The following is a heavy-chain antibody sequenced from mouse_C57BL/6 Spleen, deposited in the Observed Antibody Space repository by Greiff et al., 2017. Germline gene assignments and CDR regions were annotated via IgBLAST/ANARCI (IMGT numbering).Heavy chain of an antibody. CDR2: IDPSDSYT. V-gene: IGHV1-59*01. D-gene: IGHD2-3*01. CDR3: ARGGDGQGTWFAY. J-gene: IGHJ3*01. Sequence: QVQLQQPGAELVRPGTSVKLSCKASGYTFTSYWMHWVKQRPGQGLEWIGVIDPSDSYTNYNQKFKGKATLTVDTSSSTAYMQLSSLTSEDSAVYYCARGGDGQGTWFAYWGQGTLVTVSA. CDR1: GYTFTSYW.